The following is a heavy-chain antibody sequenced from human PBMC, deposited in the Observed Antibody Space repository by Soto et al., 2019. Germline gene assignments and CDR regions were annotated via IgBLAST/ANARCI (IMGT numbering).Heavy chain of an antibody. D-gene: IGHD5-12*01. Sequence: QVQLVQSGAEVKKPGSSVKVSCKASGGTFSSYAISWVRQAPGQGLEWMGGIIPIFGTANYAQKFQGRVTITADESTSTAYMELSSLTSEDTAVYYCATWQGVEMATGRNPDAFDIWGQGTMVTVSS. J-gene: IGHJ3*02. CDR2: IIPIFGTA. CDR1: GGTFSSYA. V-gene: IGHV1-69*01. CDR3: ATWQGVEMATGRNPDAFDI.